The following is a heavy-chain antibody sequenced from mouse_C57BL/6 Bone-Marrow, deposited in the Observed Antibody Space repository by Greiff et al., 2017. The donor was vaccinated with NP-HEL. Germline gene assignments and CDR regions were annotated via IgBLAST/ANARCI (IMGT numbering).Heavy chain of an antibody. CDR1: GYTFTSYW. V-gene: IGHV1-52*01. CDR3: ARDPDGYYGYFDV. D-gene: IGHD2-3*01. J-gene: IGHJ1*03. Sequence: QVQLQQPGAELVRPGSSVKLSCKASGYTFTSYWMHWVKQRPIQGLEWIGNIDPSDSETHYNQKFKDKATLTVDKSSSTAYMQLSSLTSEDSAVYYCARDPDGYYGYFDVWGTGTTATVSS. CDR2: IDPSDSET.